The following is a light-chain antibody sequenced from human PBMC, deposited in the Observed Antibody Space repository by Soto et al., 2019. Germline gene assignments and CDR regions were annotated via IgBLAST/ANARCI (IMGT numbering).Light chain of an antibody. V-gene: IGKV1-5*03. Sequence: DIQMTQSPSTLSASVGDRVTITCRASQSISSWLAWYQQKPGKAPKLLIYKASSLESGVPSGFSGSGSGTEFTLTISSLQPDDFATDYGQQYNSYSRTFGQGTKVDIK. CDR3: QQYNSYSRT. CDR2: KAS. J-gene: IGKJ1*01. CDR1: QSISSW.